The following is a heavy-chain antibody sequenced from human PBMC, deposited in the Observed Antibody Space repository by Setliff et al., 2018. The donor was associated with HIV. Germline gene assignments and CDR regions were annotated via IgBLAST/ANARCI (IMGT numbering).Heavy chain of an antibody. V-gene: IGHV3-23*01. CDR2: ISGSGDIT. CDR3: ARAMVPDSSGYYRPPAFDI. J-gene: IGHJ3*02. Sequence: GESLKISCAASGFSFRSYAVSWVRQAPGKGLEWVSVISGSGDITYYRESVKGRFTVSRDNSKNTLYLQMNSLRAEDTAVYYCARAMVPDSSGYYRPPAFDIWGQGTMVTVSS. D-gene: IGHD3-22*01. CDR1: GFSFRSYA.